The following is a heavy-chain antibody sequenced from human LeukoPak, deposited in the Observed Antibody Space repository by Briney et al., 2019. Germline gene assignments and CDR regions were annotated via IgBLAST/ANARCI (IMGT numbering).Heavy chain of an antibody. CDR3: ARTRGYSSSWEIDY. J-gene: IGHJ4*02. D-gene: IGHD6-13*01. CDR2: ISRSGSTK. CDR1: GFTFSDYN. V-gene: IGHV3-11*04. Sequence: GGSLRLSCAASGFTFSDYNMRWIRQAPGKGLEWVSSISRSGSTKYYADSVKGRFTTSRDNAKNSLFLQMNSLRAEDTAVYYCARTRGYSSSWEIDYWGQGTLVTVSS.